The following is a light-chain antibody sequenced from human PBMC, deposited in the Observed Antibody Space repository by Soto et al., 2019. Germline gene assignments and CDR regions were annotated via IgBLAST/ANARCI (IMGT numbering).Light chain of an antibody. CDR3: QQSYSTPSLT. Sequence: DIQMTQSPSSLSASVGDRVTFTCRASQSIDKYLNWYQQKPGKGPNLLIYAASNLRTGVPSRFSGSGYGTDFTLTISSLLPEDFAIYFCQQSYSTPSLTFGGGTKVEIK. CDR2: AAS. J-gene: IGKJ4*01. V-gene: IGKV1-39*01. CDR1: QSIDKY.